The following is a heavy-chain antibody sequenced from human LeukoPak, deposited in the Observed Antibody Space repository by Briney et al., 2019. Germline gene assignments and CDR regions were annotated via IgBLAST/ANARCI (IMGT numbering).Heavy chain of an antibody. V-gene: IGHV1-69*06. CDR3: ARDWELRYSQGGFDN. D-gene: IGHD3-9*01. Sequence: ASVKVSCKASGGTLSSYAISWVRQAPGQGLEWMGGIIPIFGTANYAQKFQGRVTITADKSTSTAYMELSRLTVDDTAVYFCARDWELRYSQGGFDNWGQGTLVTVSS. CDR1: GGTLSSYA. J-gene: IGHJ4*02. CDR2: IIPIFGTA.